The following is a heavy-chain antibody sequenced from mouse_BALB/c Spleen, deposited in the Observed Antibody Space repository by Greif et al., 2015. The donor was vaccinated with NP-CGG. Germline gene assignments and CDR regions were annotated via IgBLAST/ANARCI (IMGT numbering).Heavy chain of an antibody. CDR3: TRDQGTTGHWYFDV. Sequence: EVKLQESGGGLVRPGGSLKLSCAASGFTFSSYTMSWVRQTPEKRLEWVATISSGGSYTYYPDSVKGRFTISRDNAKNTLYLQMSSLKPEDTAMYYCTRDQGTTGHWYFDVWGAGTTVTVSS. CDR2: ISSGGSYT. D-gene: IGHD1-1*01. J-gene: IGHJ1*01. V-gene: IGHV5-6-4*01. CDR1: GFTFSSYT.